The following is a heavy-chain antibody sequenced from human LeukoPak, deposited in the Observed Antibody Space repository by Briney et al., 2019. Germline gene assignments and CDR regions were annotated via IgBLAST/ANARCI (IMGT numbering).Heavy chain of an antibody. J-gene: IGHJ4*02. CDR1: GGTFSSYA. Sequence: SVKVSCKASGGTFSSYAISRVRQAPGQGLEWMGRIIPILGIANYAQKFQGRVTITADKSTSTAYMELSSLRSEDTAVYYCARSDCSGGSCYSGSFDYWGQGTLVTVSS. CDR2: IIPILGIA. CDR3: ARSDCSGGSCYSGSFDY. V-gene: IGHV1-69*04. D-gene: IGHD2-15*01.